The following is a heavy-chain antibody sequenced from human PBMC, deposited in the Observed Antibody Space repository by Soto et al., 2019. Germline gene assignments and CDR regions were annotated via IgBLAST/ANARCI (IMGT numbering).Heavy chain of an antibody. D-gene: IGHD6-19*01. Sequence: QVQLQESGPGLVKPSETLSLTCSVSGGSVSSGSYYWSWIRQPPGKGLEWIGSVFNSGSTNYNPILKRRVTILVKTYTKLFSLTLSTFTAADTAVYFCARWRMAATAYWYFELWGRGTRVIVSS. CDR2: VFNSGST. J-gene: IGHJ2*01. CDR3: ARWRMAATAYWYFEL. V-gene: IGHV4-61*01. CDR1: GGSVSSGSYY.